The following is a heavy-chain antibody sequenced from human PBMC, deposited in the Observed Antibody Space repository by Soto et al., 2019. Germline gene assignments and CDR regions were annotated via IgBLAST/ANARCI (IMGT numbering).Heavy chain of an antibody. CDR3: ARVLFLLVHVWGTYRLLAFDT. J-gene: IGHJ3*02. V-gene: IGHV4-4*02. Sequence: SETLSLTNAVSGGSISSSNWWGWVRQPPGKGLEWIGEIYHSGSTTYNPSLKSRVTISLDKSKNQFSLKLSSVTAADPAVHYFARVLFLLVHVWGTYRLLAFDTWVQGRMDT. D-gene: IGHD3-16*02. CDR2: IYHSGST. CDR1: GGSISSSNW.